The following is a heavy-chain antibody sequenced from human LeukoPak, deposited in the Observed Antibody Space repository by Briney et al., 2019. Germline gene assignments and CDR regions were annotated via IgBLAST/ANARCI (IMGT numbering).Heavy chain of an antibody. J-gene: IGHJ4*02. Sequence: GASVKVSCKASGGTFSSYAISWVRQAPGQGLEWMGGIIPIFGTANYAQKFQGRVTITTDESTSTAYMELSSLRSEDTAVYYCARGYCTNGVCSNPQFDYWGQGTLVTVSS. CDR1: GGTFSSYA. CDR2: IIPIFGTA. CDR3: ARGYCTNGVCSNPQFDY. V-gene: IGHV1-69*05. D-gene: IGHD2-8*01.